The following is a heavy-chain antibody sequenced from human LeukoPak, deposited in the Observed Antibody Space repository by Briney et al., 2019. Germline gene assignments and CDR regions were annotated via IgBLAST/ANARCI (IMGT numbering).Heavy chain of an antibody. V-gene: IGHV3-11*06. D-gene: IGHD6-19*01. CDR3: VRGVGIAVAGIRFDY. CDR1: GFTFSDYY. Sequence: PGGSLRLSCAASGFTFSDYYKSWIRQAPGKGLEWVSYISSSSSYTNSADSVKGRFTISRDNARESLYLQMNSLRADDTAVYYCVRGVGIAVAGIRFDYWGQGTLVTVSS. CDR2: ISSSSSYT. J-gene: IGHJ4*02.